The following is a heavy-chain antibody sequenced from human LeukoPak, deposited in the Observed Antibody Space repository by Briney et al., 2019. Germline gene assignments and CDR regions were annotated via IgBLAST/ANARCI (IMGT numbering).Heavy chain of an antibody. CDR2: INHSGST. CDR3: AAAGHYYYCYYMDV. J-gene: IGHJ6*03. D-gene: IGHD6-13*01. Sequence: PSETLSLTCAVYGGSFSNYFWNWIRQPPGKGLEWIGEINHSGSTNYNPSLKSRVTISVDTSKNQFSLKLSSVTAADTAVYYCAAAGHYYYCYYMDVWGKGTTVTISS. CDR1: GGSFSNYF. V-gene: IGHV4-34*01.